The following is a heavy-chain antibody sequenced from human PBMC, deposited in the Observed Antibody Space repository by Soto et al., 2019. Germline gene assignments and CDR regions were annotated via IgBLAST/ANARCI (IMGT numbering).Heavy chain of an antibody. CDR1: GYTFTSYD. J-gene: IGHJ6*02. D-gene: IGHD2-15*01. Sequence: QVQLVQSGAEVKKPGASVKVSCKASGYTFTSYDIHWVRQATGQGLEWMGWMNLNSGNTGYVQKFQGRVTMTRNTSISTAYRELNSQRSGDTAVYYCARDSVAANRDCHYGMDVWGQGTTVTVSS. V-gene: IGHV1-8*01. CDR3: ARDSVAANRDCHYGMDV. CDR2: MNLNSGNT.